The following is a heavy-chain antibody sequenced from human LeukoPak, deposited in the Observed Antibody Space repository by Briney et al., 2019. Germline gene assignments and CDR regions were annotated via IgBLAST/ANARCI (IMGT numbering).Heavy chain of an antibody. CDR1: GFTFSNYW. CDR2: TYSDGSST. J-gene: IGHJ3*02. CDR3: ARDYVFSTATVIKRTHAFDI. V-gene: IGHV3-74*01. Sequence: GGSLRLSCAASGFTFSNYWMHWVRQAPGKGLVWFSRTYSDGSSTSYADSVKGRFTTSRDNAKNTLYLQMNSLRAEDTAVYYCARDYVFSTATVIKRTHAFDIWGQGTMVTVSS. D-gene: IGHD4-17*01.